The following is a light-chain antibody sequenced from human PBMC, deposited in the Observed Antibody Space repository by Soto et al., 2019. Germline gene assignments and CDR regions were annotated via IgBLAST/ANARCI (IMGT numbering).Light chain of an antibody. CDR3: QQRSSWVT. Sequence: EIVLTQSPGTLSLSPGERATLSCRASQSVSSYLAWYQQKPGQAPRLLIYDASNRATGIPARFSGSGFGTDFTLDISSLEPEDSAVYYCQQRSSWVTFGQGTRLEI. J-gene: IGKJ5*01. V-gene: IGKV3-11*01. CDR2: DAS. CDR1: QSVSSY.